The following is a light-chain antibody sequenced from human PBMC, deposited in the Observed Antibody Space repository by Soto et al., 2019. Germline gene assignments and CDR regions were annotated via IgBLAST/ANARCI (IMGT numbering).Light chain of an antibody. J-gene: IGLJ1*01. Sequence: QSVLTQPPSASGSPGQSVTISCTGTSSDVGGYNFVSWFRQHPGKVPKLIMYEVSKRPSGVPDRFSGSKSGNTASLTVSGLQADDEADYYCSSYAATVYVFGTGTKLTVL. V-gene: IGLV2-8*01. CDR3: SSYAATVYV. CDR2: EVS. CDR1: SSDVGGYNF.